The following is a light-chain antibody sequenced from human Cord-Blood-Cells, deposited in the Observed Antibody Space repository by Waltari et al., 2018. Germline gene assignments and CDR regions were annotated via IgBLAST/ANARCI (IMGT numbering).Light chain of an antibody. J-gene: IGKJ4*01. V-gene: IGKV3-11*01. CDR3: QQRSNWLT. CDR2: DAS. Sequence: EIALTQSPATLSLSPGERATFSCRASQSVSSYLAWYQQKPGQAPRLLIYDASNRATGLPARFSGSGSGTDFTLTISSLEPEDFAVYYCQQRSNWLTFGGGTKVEIK. CDR1: QSVSSY.